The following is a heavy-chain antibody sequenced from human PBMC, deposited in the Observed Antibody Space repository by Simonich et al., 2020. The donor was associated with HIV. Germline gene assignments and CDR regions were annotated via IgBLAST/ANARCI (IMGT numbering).Heavy chain of an antibody. Sequence: QVQLQQWGAGLLKPSETLSLTCAVYGGSFSGYYWSWIRQPPGKGLEWIGEINHSGSTNYHPSLKSRGTISVDTSKNQFSLKLRSVTAADTAVYYCARLTAGGLGEYFQHWGQGTLVTVSS. CDR1: GGSFSGYY. D-gene: IGHD6-13*01. V-gene: IGHV4-34*01. J-gene: IGHJ1*01. CDR3: ARLTAGGLGEYFQH. CDR2: INHSGST.